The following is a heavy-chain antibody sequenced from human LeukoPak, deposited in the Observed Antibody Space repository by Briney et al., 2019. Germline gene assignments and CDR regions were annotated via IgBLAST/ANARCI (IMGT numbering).Heavy chain of an antibody. V-gene: IGHV3-33*08. CDR3: ARGGYYYDSSGESRLDY. CDR2: VWYDGSNK. J-gene: IGHJ4*02. D-gene: IGHD3-22*01. CDR1: GFSFSSYG. Sequence: TLTLSCAASGFSFSSYGIHWVRQAPGKGLEWVAFVWYDGSNKYYADSERGLFTIYRDNSKRSLYLQMKSLRAEDTAVYYWARGGYYYDSSGESRLDYWGQGTLVTVSS.